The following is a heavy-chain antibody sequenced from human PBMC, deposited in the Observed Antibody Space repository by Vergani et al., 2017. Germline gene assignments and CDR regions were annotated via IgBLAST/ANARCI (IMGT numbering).Heavy chain of an antibody. Sequence: QVQLQESGPGLVQPSQTLSLSCTVSGGSVRNSIGYHWTWIWQPAAKTLEWIGEIFSSGTTNYNPSFQNRVTMSVDTSKSQFSLKLSSVTAADTAVYYCARGSRAEGGSGPDKWGQGTLVTVSS. CDR2: IFSSGTT. CDR3: ARGSRAEGGSGPDK. CDR1: GGSVRNSIGYH. V-gene: IGHV4-61*02. J-gene: IGHJ4*02. D-gene: IGHD6-13*01.